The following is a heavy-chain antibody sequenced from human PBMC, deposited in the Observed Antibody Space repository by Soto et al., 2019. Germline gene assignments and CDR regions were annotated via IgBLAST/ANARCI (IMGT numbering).Heavy chain of an antibody. CDR1: GFTFSSYG. D-gene: IGHD3-9*01. V-gene: IGHV3-30*18. J-gene: IGHJ4*02. CDR3: AKVRRTSYYDILTGPDY. Sequence: QVQLVESGGGVVQPGRSLRLSCAASGFTFSSYGMHWVRQAPGKGLEWVAVISYDGSNKYYADSVKGRFTISRDNSKNXXYLQMNSLRAEDTAVYYCAKVRRTSYYDILTGPDYWGQGTLVTVSS. CDR2: ISYDGSNK.